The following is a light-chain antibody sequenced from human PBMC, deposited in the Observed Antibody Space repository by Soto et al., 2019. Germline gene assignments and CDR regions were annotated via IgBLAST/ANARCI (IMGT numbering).Light chain of an antibody. V-gene: IGKV3-11*01. CDR2: DAS. Sequence: IVLTQSPGTLSLSPGERATLSCRASQSVSSYLAWYQQKPGQAPRLLIYDASNRATGIPARFSGSGSGTDFTLTISSLEPEDFAVYYCQQRSNFLTFGGGTKVEIK. CDR1: QSVSSY. CDR3: QQRSNFLT. J-gene: IGKJ4*01.